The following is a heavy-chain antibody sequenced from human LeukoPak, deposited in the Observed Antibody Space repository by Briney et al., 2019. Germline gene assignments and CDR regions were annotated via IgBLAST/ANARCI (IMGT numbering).Heavy chain of an antibody. D-gene: IGHD3-16*01. J-gene: IGHJ4*02. CDR1: GFTFSSYR. Sequence: GESLRLCCGGSGFTFSSYRMSWGRKARGRGEGREANIKHDRSEKYYVDSVNARFTISRDNAKNSLYLQMNSLRAEDTAVYYCVRDRNDYYSFDYWGQGTLVTVSS. CDR3: VRDRNDYYSFDY. CDR2: IKHDRSEK. V-gene: IGHV3-7*03.